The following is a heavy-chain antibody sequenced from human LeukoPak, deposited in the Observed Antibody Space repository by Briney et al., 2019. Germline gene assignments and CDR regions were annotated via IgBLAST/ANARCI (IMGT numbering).Heavy chain of an antibody. J-gene: IGHJ4*02. V-gene: IGHV1-8*01. Sequence: ASVKVSCKASGYTFTSYDINWVRQATGQGLEWMGWMNPNSGNTGYAQKFQGRVTMTTDTSTSTAYMELRSLRSDDTAVYYCARDSSGSRFAYWGQGTLVTVSS. D-gene: IGHD2-15*01. CDR1: GYTFTSYD. CDR3: ARDSSGSRFAY. CDR2: MNPNSGNT.